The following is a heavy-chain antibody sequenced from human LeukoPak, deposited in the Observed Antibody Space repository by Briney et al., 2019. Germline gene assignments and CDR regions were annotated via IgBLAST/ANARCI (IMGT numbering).Heavy chain of an antibody. CDR1: GFTFSSYE. Sequence: PGGSLRLSCAASGFTFSSYEMNWVRQAPGKGLEWIGEINHSGSTNYNPSLKSRVTISVDTSKNQFSLKLSSVTAADTAVYYCARGHNSNYRLDYWGQGTLVTVSS. CDR2: INHSGST. J-gene: IGHJ4*02. D-gene: IGHD4-11*01. V-gene: IGHV4-34*01. CDR3: ARGHNSNYRLDY.